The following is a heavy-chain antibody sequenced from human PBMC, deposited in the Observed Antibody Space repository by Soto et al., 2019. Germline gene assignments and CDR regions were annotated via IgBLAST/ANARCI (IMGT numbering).Heavy chain of an antibody. J-gene: IGHJ5*02. CDR3: ARPHGGSSGWDNCFDP. CDR1: GGSISSYF. V-gene: IGHV4-39*07. CDR2: IYYSGTT. D-gene: IGHD6-25*01. Sequence: PSETLSLTCTVSGGSISSYFWAWIRQPPGKGLEWVGSIYYSGTTYYNPSLKSRVTISVDTSKNQFSLKLSSVTAADTAVYYCARPHGGSSGWDNCFDPWGQGTLVTVSS.